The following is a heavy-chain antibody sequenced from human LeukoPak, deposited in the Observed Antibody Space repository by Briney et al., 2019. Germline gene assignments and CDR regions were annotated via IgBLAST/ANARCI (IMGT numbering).Heavy chain of an antibody. J-gene: IGHJ4*02. V-gene: IGHV1-69*04. CDR1: GGTFSSYA. D-gene: IGHD2-2*01. Sequence: SVKVSCKASGGTFSSYAISWVRQAPGQGLEWMGRIIPVLGIANCAQKFQGRVTITADKSTSTAYMEPSSLRSEDTAVYYCAREGGSRVTPFDYWGQGTLVTVSS. CDR2: IIPVLGIA. CDR3: AREGGSRVTPFDY.